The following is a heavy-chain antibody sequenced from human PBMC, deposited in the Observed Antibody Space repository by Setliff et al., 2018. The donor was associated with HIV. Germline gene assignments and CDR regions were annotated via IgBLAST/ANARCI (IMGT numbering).Heavy chain of an antibody. CDR2: INPSGGST. D-gene: IGHD3-22*01. Sequence: ASVKVSCKASGYTFTSHCIHWVRQAPGQGLEWKGIINPSGGSTSYAQKFQGRVTMTRDTSTSTVYMELSSLRSEDTAVYYCARARITMIGDAFDIWGQGTMVTVSS. CDR3: ARARITMIGDAFDI. CDR1: GYTFTSHC. V-gene: IGHV1-46*01. J-gene: IGHJ3*02.